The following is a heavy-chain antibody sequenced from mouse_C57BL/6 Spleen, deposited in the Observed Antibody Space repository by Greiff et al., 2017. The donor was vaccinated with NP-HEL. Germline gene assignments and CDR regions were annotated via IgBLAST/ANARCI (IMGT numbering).Heavy chain of an antibody. J-gene: IGHJ3*01. D-gene: IGHD3-3*01. Sequence: EVHLVESGPGLVKPSQSLSLTCSVTGYSITSGYYWNWIRQFPGNKLEWMGYISYDGSNNYNPSLKNRISITRDTSKNQFFLKLNSVTTEDTATYYCARDPGQGCFAYWGQGTLVTVSA. CDR3: ARDPGQGCFAY. V-gene: IGHV3-6*01. CDR1: GYSITSGYY. CDR2: ISYDGSN.